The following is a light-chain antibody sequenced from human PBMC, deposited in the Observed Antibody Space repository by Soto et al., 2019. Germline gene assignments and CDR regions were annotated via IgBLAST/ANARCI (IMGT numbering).Light chain of an antibody. V-gene: IGKV1-5*03. Sequence: DIQMTQSPSTLSASVGDRVTITCRASQSISSWLAWYQQKPGKAPKLLIYKASSLESGVPSRFSGSGSGSEFTLTISILQPDHFATYYCEQHNSYWTFGQGTKVEIK. CDR2: KAS. CDR3: EQHNSYWT. CDR1: QSISSW. J-gene: IGKJ1*01.